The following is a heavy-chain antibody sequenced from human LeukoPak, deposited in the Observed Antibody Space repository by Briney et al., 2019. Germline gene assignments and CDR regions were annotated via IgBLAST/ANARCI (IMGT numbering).Heavy chain of an antibody. D-gene: IGHD3-3*01. CDR1: CGSIRSGGYY. Sequence: SQTLSLTCSVSCGSIRSGGYYWRCIRQPPGKGLEWMGYIYYSGSTYYNPSLKSRVTIRVDMSKNQFSLKLSSVTAADTAVYYCAREYDCWSGFSLGGMDVWGQGTTVTVSS. CDR3: AREYDCWSGFSLGGMDV. J-gene: IGHJ6*02. CDR2: IYYSGST. V-gene: IGHV4-31*03.